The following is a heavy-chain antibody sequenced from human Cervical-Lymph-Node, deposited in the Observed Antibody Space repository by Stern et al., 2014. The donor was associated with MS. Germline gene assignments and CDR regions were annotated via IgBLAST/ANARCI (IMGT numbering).Heavy chain of an antibody. Sequence: QVTLRESGPALVKPAQTLTLTCTLSGFSVSTSGVRVSWIRQPPGKALEWLARIVWDDDRFYRSSLKTRLTVSKDISKNQVVLTMTNVDPVDTATYYCARHRPDCRDGSCYLTLFDYWGQGTLVTVSS. CDR3: ARHRPDCRDGSCYLTLFDY. D-gene: IGHD2-15*01. CDR2: IVWDDDR. V-gene: IGHV2-70*04. CDR1: GFSVSTSGVR. J-gene: IGHJ4*02.